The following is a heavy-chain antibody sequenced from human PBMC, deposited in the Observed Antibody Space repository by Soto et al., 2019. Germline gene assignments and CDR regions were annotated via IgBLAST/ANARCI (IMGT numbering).Heavy chain of an antibody. Sequence: QLQLQESGPGLVKPSETLSLTCTVSGGSISSSSYYWGWIRQPPGKGLEWIGSIYYSGSTYYNPSLKSRVTIAVDTAKNQFSLKLSSVTAADTAVYYCARHRGYGDYRFDYWGQGTLVTVSS. CDR1: GGSISSSSYY. J-gene: IGHJ4*02. D-gene: IGHD4-17*01. CDR3: ARHRGYGDYRFDY. V-gene: IGHV4-39*01. CDR2: IYYSGST.